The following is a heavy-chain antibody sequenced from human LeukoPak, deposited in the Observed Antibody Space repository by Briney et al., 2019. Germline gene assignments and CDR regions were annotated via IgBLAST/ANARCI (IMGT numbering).Heavy chain of an antibody. CDR2: IHNSGHT. J-gene: IGHJ4*02. V-gene: IGHV4-59*08. CDR3: GRHGHDTGNYEAHFDY. CDR1: GDSISSYY. D-gene: IGHD1-1*01. Sequence: SETLSLTCTVSGDSISSYYWSWIRQPPGEGLEWIAYIHNSGHTNSNPSLKSRVTISIDTSKSQFSLELKSVTAADTAVYYCGRHGHDTGNYEAHFDYWGQGALVTVSS.